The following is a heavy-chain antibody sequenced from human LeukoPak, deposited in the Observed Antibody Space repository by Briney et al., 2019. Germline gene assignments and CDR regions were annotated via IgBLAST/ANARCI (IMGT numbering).Heavy chain of an antibody. J-gene: IGHJ6*02. V-gene: IGHV4-39*07. Sequence: SETLSLTCTVSGGSVSSGSYYWSWIRQPPGKGLEWIGEINHSGSTNYNPSLKSRVTISVDTSKNQFSLKLSSVTAADTAVYYCATGGIFGVAVSYYYGMDVWGQGTTVTVSS. CDR1: GGSVSSGSYY. D-gene: IGHD3-3*01. CDR3: ATGGIFGVAVSYYYGMDV. CDR2: INHSGST.